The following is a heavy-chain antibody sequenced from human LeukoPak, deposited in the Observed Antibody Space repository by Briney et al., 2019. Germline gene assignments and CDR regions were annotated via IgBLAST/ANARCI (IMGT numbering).Heavy chain of an antibody. CDR1: GFNFVNTW. D-gene: IGHD2-15*01. CDR3: ATGAGHRYCSGGSCYQLYFDY. Sequence: GGSLRLSCAASGFNFVNTWMHWVRQAPGKGLVWVSRINSDGSSTSYADSVKGRFTISRDNAKNTLYLQMNSLRAEDTAVYYCATGAGHRYCSGGSCYQLYFDYWGQGTLVTVSS. V-gene: IGHV3-74*01. CDR2: INSDGSST. J-gene: IGHJ4*02.